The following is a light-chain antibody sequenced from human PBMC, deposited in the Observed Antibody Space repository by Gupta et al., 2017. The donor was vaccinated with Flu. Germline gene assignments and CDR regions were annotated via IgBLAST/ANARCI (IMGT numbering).Light chain of an antibody. J-gene: IGKJ1*01. CDR3: QQYYTTPNT. Sequence: SLGERATINCKSSQSVLYSSNNKNYLAWYQQKPGQPPKLLIYWASTREAGVPDRFSGSGSGTDFTLTISSLQAEDVAVYYCQQYYTTPNTFGQGTKVEIK. CDR1: QSVLYSSNNKNY. V-gene: IGKV4-1*01. CDR2: WAS.